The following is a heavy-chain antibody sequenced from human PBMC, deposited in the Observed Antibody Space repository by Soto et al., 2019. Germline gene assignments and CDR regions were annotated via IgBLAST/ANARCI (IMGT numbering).Heavy chain of an antibody. CDR3: ARVKRSTSRLDP. V-gene: IGHV4-39*07. D-gene: IGHD1-26*01. J-gene: IGHJ5*02. CDR1: GGSISSSSYY. Sequence: SETLSLTCTVSGGSISSSSYYWGWIRQPPGKGLEWIGSIYYSGSTYYNPSLKSRVTISVDTSKNQFSLKLTSVTPADTAIYYCARVKRSTSRLDPWGQGTLVTSPQ. CDR2: IYYSGST.